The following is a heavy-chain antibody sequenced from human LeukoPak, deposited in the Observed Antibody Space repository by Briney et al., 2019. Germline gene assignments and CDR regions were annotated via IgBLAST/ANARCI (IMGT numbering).Heavy chain of an antibody. CDR1: GFTVSSNY. V-gene: IGHV3-66*01. Sequence: GGSLRLSCAASGFTVSSNYMSWVRQAPGKGLEWVSVIYSGGSTYYADSVKGRFTISRDNSKNTLYLQMNSLRAEDTAVYYRATTKRPYYYYGMDVWGQGTTVTVSS. J-gene: IGHJ6*02. CDR2: IYSGGST. D-gene: IGHD2-8*01. CDR3: ATTKRPYYYYGMDV.